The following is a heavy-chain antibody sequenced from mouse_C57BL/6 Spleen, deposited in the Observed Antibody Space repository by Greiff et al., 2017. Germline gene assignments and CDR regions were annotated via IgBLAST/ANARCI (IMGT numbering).Heavy chain of an antibody. CDR3: KRGTTVPSYAMDY. Sequence: EVQVVESGEGLVKPGGSLKLSCAASGFTFSSYAMSWVRQTPEKRLEWVAYISSGGDYIYYADTVKGRFTISRDNARNTLYLQMSSLKSEDTAMYYCKRGTTVPSYAMDYWGQGTSVTVSS. D-gene: IGHD1-1*01. CDR1: GFTFSSYA. J-gene: IGHJ4*01. V-gene: IGHV5-9-1*02. CDR2: ISSGGDYI.